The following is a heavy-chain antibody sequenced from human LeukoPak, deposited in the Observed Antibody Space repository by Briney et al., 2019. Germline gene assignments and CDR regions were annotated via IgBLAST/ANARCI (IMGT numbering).Heavy chain of an antibody. J-gene: IGHJ4*02. CDR3: ARYLFGSSSYYFDY. Sequence: GGSLRLSCAASGFTVSSNYMSWVHQAPGKGLEWVSVIYSGGSTYYADSVKGRFTISRDNSKNTLYLQMNSLRAEDTAVYYCARYLFGSSSYYFDYWGQGTLVTVSS. CDR1: GFTVSSNY. D-gene: IGHD6-6*01. CDR2: IYSGGST. V-gene: IGHV3-66*02.